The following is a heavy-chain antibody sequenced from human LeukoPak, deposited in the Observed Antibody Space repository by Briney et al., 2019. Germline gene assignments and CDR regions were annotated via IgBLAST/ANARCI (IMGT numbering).Heavy chain of an antibody. Sequence: HPSETLSLTCAVSGGSISSSNWWSWVRQPPGKGLEWIGEIYHSGSTNYNPSLKSRVTIPVDTSKNQFSLKLSSVTAADTAVYYCAREGWELLKAFDIWGQGTMVTVSS. J-gene: IGHJ3*02. CDR1: GGSISSSNW. V-gene: IGHV4-4*02. CDR3: AREGWELLKAFDI. D-gene: IGHD1-26*01. CDR2: IYHSGST.